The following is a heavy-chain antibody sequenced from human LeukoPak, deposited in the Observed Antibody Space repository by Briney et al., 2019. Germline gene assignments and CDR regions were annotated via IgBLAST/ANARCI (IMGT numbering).Heavy chain of an antibody. D-gene: IGHD3-3*01. CDR2: IYHSGST. CDR1: GYFISSGYY. V-gene: IGHV4-38-2*02. J-gene: IGHJ4*02. Sequence: SETLSLTCTVSGYFISSGYYWGWIRQPPGKGLEWIASIYHSGSTYYNPPLKSRVTISVDTSKNQFSLRLSSVTAAGTAVYYCARNGLLRFLEPQDYWGQGTLVTVSS. CDR3: ARNGLLRFLEPQDY.